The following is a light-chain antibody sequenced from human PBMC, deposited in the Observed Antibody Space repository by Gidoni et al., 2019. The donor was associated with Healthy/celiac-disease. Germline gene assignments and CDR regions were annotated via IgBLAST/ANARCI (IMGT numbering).Light chain of an antibody. CDR2: SNN. CDR3: ATWDDSLNGWV. V-gene: IGLV1-44*01. Sequence: QSVLTQPPSASGTPGQRVTIYCSGSSSNIGSKTVNWYQQNPGMAPKLLIYSNNQRPSGVPDRFSGSKSGTSASLAISGLQSEDEADYYCATWDDSLNGWVFGGGTKLTVL. CDR1: SSNIGSKT. J-gene: IGLJ3*02.